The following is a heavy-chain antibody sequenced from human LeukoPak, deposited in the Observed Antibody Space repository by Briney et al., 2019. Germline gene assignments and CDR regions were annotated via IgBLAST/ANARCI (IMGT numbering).Heavy chain of an antibody. CDR3: ARELPDYGDYYFDY. V-gene: IGHV4-34*01. J-gene: IGHJ4*02. CDR1: GGSFSGYY. Sequence: SETLSLTCAVYGGSFSGYYWSWIRQPPGKGREWIGEINHSGSTNYNPSLKSRVTISVDTSKNQFSLKLSSVTAADTAVYYCARELPDYGDYYFDYWGQGTLVTVSS. D-gene: IGHD4-17*01. CDR2: INHSGST.